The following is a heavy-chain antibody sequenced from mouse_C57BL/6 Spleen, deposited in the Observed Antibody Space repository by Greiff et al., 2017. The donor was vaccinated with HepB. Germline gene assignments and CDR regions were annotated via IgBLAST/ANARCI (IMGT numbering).Heavy chain of an antibody. J-gene: IGHJ2*01. V-gene: IGHV1-5*01. CDR3: TRYNWDGDYFDY. Sequence: EVQLQQSGTVLARPGASVKMSCKTSGYTFTSYWMHWVKQRPGQGLEWIGAIYPGNSDTSYNQKFKGKAKLTAVTSASTAYMELSSLTNEDSAVYYCTRYNWDGDYFDYWGQGTTLTVSS. CDR2: IYPGNSDT. D-gene: IGHD4-1*02. CDR1: GYTFTSYW.